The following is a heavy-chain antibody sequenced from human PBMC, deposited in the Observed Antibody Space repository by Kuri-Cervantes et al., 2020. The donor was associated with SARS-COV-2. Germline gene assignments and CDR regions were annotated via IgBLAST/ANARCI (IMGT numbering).Heavy chain of an antibody. V-gene: IGHV1-2*02. Sequence: ASVKVSCKASGYTFTGYYMHWVRQAPGQGLEWTGWINPNSGGTNYAQKFQGRVTMTRDTSISTAYMELSRLRSDDTAVYYCAREVRFLEWLLSPDYYYGMDVWGQGTTVTVSS. CDR3: AREVRFLEWLLSPDYYYGMDV. D-gene: IGHD3-3*01. J-gene: IGHJ6*02. CDR2: INPNSGGT. CDR1: GYTFTGYY.